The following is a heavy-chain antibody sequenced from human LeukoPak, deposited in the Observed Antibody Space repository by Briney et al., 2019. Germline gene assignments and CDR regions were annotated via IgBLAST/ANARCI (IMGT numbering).Heavy chain of an antibody. D-gene: IGHD1-1*01. CDR2: IYYSGST. CDR1: GGSISSYY. V-gene: IGHV4-59*01. Sequence: PSETLPLTCTVSGGSISSYYWSWIRQPPGKGLEWIGYIYYSGSTNYNPSLKSRVTISVDTSKNQFSLKLSSVTAADTAVYYCARGATGTTLDYWGQGTLVTVSS. CDR3: ARGATGTTLDY. J-gene: IGHJ4*02.